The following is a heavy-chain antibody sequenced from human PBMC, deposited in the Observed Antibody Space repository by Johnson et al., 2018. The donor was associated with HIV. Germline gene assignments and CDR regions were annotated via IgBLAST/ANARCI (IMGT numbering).Heavy chain of an antibody. Sequence: QVQLVESGGGVVQPGRSLRLSCAASGFTFSSYGMHWVRQAPGKGLEWVAVISYDGSNKYYADSVKGRFTISRDNSKNTLYLQMNSLRAEDTAVYYCAGGGQLVLDALDIWGQGTMVTVAS. CDR3: AGGGQLVLDALDI. CDR1: GFTFSSYG. CDR2: ISYDGSNK. D-gene: IGHD6-6*01. V-gene: IGHV3-30*03. J-gene: IGHJ3*02.